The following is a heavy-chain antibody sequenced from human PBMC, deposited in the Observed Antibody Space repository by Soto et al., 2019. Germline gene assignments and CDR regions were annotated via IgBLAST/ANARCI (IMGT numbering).Heavy chain of an antibody. CDR2: SSAYNGNT. CDR3: ARESPMGIAVAGRRGDYYYGMDV. V-gene: IGHV1-18*04. J-gene: IGHJ6*02. CDR1: GYTFTSYG. D-gene: IGHD6-19*01. Sequence: ASVKVSCKASGYTFTSYGISWVRQAPGQGLEWMGWSSAYNGNTNYAQKLQGRVTMTTDTSTSTAYMELRSLISDDTAVYYCARESPMGIAVAGRRGDYYYGMDVWGQVTTVTVSS.